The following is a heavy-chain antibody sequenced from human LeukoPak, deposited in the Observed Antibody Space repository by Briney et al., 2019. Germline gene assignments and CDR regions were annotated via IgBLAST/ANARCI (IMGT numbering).Heavy chain of an antibody. V-gene: IGHV3-74*01. J-gene: IGHJ6*02. CDR3: ARLFYYDSSGVYGMDV. CDR2: INSDGSST. CDR1: GFTFGSYW. D-gene: IGHD3-22*01. Sequence: PGGSPRLSCAASGFTFGSYWMHWVRQAPGKGPVWVSRINSDGSSTSYADSVKGRFTISRDNAKNTLYLQMSSLRVEDTAVYYCARLFYYDSSGVYGMDVWGQGTTVTVSS.